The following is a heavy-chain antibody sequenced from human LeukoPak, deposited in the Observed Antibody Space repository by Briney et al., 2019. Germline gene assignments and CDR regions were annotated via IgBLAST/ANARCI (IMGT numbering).Heavy chain of an antibody. CDR3: ARDGNSDY. Sequence: GGSLRLSCAASGFTFSGYSMNWVRQAPGQGLEWVSYISSGSSTISCADSVKGRFPIYRDNAKNSLYLQMHSLRVEETAVYYFARDGNSDYWGQGTLGTVSS. CDR1: GFTFSGYS. D-gene: IGHD1-26*01. V-gene: IGHV3-48*01. CDR2: ISSGSSTI. J-gene: IGHJ4*02.